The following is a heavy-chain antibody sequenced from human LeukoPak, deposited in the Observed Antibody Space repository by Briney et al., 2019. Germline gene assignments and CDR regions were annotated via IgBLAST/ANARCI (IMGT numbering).Heavy chain of an antibody. J-gene: IGHJ4*02. V-gene: IGHV3-30-3*01. Sequence: GGSLRLSCAASGFTFSSYAMHWVRQAPGKGLEWVAVISYDGSNKYYADSVKGRFTISRDNSKNTLYLQMNSLRAEDTAVYYCARDVRYYYDSSGVGDYWGQGTLVTVSS. CDR2: ISYDGSNK. CDR1: GFTFSSYA. CDR3: ARDVRYYYDSSGVGDY. D-gene: IGHD3-22*01.